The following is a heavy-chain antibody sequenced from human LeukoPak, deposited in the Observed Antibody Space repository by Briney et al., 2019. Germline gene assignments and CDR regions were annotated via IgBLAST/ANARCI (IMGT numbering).Heavy chain of an antibody. Sequence: GSSVKVSCKASGGTFSSYAISWVRQAPGQGLEWMGGIIPIFGTANYAQKFQGRVTITADESTSTAYMELSSLRSEDTAVYYCASFSYYVFWSGYSWFDPWGQGTLVTVSS. CDR1: GGTFSSYA. V-gene: IGHV1-69*01. CDR2: IIPIFGTA. D-gene: IGHD3-3*01. J-gene: IGHJ5*02. CDR3: ASFSYYVFWSGYSWFDP.